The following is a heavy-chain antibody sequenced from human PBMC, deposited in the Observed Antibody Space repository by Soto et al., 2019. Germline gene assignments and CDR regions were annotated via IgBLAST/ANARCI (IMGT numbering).Heavy chain of an antibody. V-gene: IGHV1-8*01. Sequence: QVQLVQSGAEVKKPGASVKVSCKASGYTFTSYDIIWVRQATGQGLEWMGWMKPSTGNTDSAEKLQGRFTMTRKTTIRTVYMAVNRLSFEDTDVYYGARSRIIVAGGVDPWGQGILVTVSS. J-gene: IGHJ5*02. D-gene: IGHD6-19*01. CDR3: ARSRIIVAGGVDP. CDR1: GYTFTSYD. CDR2: MKPSTGNT.